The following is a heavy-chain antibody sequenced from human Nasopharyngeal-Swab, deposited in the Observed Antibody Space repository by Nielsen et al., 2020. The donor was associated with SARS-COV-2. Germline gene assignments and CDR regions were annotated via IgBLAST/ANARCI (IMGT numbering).Heavy chain of an antibody. CDR2: ISGDGSRT. CDR3: ARGSGPHGSWDY. CDR1: GFTFSSFW. J-gene: IGHJ4*02. V-gene: IGHV3-74*01. D-gene: IGHD1-26*01. Sequence: GESLKISCVASGFTFSSFWMHWVRQVPGKGLVWISRISGDGSRTSYADSVKGRLTISRDNAKNTLYLQINTLTGEDTAVYHCARGSGPHGSWDYWGQGTLVTVSS.